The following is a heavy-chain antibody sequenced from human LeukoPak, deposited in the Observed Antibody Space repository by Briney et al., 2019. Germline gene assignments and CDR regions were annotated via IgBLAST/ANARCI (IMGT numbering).Heavy chain of an antibody. CDR3: ARDPYYGSGKYYHGMDL. Sequence: GGSLRLSCAASGFTFSNYGMHWVRQAPGKGLEWVAVMWYDESKESSGDSVKGRFTISRDKSKNTLYLQMNSLRAEDTAVYYCARDPYYGSGKYYHGMDLWGQGTTVTVSS. V-gene: IGHV3-33*01. CDR1: GFTFSNYG. CDR2: MWYDESKE. D-gene: IGHD3-10*01. J-gene: IGHJ6*02.